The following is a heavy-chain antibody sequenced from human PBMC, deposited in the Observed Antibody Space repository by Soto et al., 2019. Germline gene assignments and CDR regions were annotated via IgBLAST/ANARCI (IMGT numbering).Heavy chain of an antibody. D-gene: IGHD2-15*01. V-gene: IGHV4-59*01. CDR1: GGSISSYY. CDR3: AMRYCSGGSCGVDDAFDI. Sequence: SETLSLTCTVSGGSISSYYWRWIRHPPGKGLEWIGYIYYSGSTNYNPSLKSRVTISVDTSKNQFSLKLSSVTAADTAVYYCAMRYCSGGSCGVDDAFDIWGQGTMVTVSS. CDR2: IYYSGST. J-gene: IGHJ3*02.